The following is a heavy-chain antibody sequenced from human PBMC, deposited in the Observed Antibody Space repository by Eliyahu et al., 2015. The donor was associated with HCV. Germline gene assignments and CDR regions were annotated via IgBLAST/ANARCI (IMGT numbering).Heavy chain of an antibody. V-gene: IGHV3-9*01. Sequence: EVQLVESGGGLVQPGRSLRLSCAASGFTFDDYAMHWVRQAPGKGLEWVSGISWNSGSIGYADSVKGRFTISRDNAKNSLYLQMNSLRAEDTALYYCAKATTYEYSSSLFDYWGQGTLVTVSS. CDR2: ISWNSGSI. CDR1: GFTFDDYA. J-gene: IGHJ4*02. CDR3: AKATTYEYSSSLFDY. D-gene: IGHD6-6*01.